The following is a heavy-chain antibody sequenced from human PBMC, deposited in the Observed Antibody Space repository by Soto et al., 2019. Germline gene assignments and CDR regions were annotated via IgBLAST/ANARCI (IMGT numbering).Heavy chain of an antibody. CDR1: GGSISSYY. J-gene: IGHJ5*02. V-gene: IGHV4-30-4*01. CDR3: AREAYSSSSFWFDP. CDR2: IYYSGST. D-gene: IGHD6-6*01. Sequence: PSETLSLTCTVSGGSISSYYWSWIRQPPGKGLEWIGYIYYSGSTYYNPSLKSRVTISVDTSKNQFSLKLSSVTAADTAVYYCAREAYSSSSFWFDPWGQGTLVTVSS.